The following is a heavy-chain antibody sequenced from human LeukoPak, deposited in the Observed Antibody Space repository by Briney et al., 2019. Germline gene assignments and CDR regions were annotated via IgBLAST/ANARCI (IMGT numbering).Heavy chain of an antibody. D-gene: IGHD3-16*01. CDR2: ISAYNGNT. V-gene: IGHV1-18*01. CDR3: ARRDDYVWGFDP. Sequence: ASAKVSCNASGYTFTSYGISWVRQAPGQGLEWMGWISAYNGNTNYAQKLQGRVTMTTDTSTSTAYMELRSLRSDDTAVYYCARRDDYVWGFDPWGQGTLVTVSS. CDR1: GYTFTSYG. J-gene: IGHJ5*02.